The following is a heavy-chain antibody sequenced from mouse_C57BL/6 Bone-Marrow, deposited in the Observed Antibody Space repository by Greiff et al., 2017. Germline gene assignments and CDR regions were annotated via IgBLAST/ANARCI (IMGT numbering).Heavy chain of an antibody. CDR3: ARRGYGSSYYFDY. D-gene: IGHD1-1*01. CDR1: GYSITSGYY. CDR2: ISYDGSN. J-gene: IGHJ2*01. V-gene: IGHV3-6*01. Sequence: EVKVEESGPGLVKPSQSLPLTCSVTGYSITSGYYWNWIRQFPGNKLEWMGYISYDGSNNYNPSLKNRISITRDTSKNQFFLKLNSVTTEDTATYYCARRGYGSSYYFDYWGQGTTLTVSS.